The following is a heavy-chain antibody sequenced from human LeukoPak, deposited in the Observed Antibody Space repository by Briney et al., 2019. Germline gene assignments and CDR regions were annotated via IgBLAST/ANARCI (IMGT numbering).Heavy chain of an antibody. D-gene: IGHD5-12*01. CDR3: AKEIFSGLLYIDY. CDR1: GFTFSSYA. J-gene: IGHJ4*02. CDR2: ITNTGGVT. V-gene: IGHV3-23*01. Sequence: GGSLRLSCAASGFTFSSYAMSWVRQAPGKGLEWVSGITNTGGVTLYADSVKGRFTISSDNSKNTVYLQMNSLRPEDMAVYYCAKEIFSGLLYIDYWGQGTLVTVSS.